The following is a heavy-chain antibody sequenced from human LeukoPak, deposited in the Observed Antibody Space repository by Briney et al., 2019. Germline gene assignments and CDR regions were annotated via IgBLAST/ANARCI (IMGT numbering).Heavy chain of an antibody. CDR3: GKVPNGYYPVDY. V-gene: IGHV4-59*01. J-gene: IGHJ4*02. Sequence: MWLEWIGSSYYTRSTNYNPSLKSRVTISVDTSKNQFTLHLSFVTAADTAVYYCGKVPNGYYPVDYWGQGALVTVSS. D-gene: IGHD3-22*01. CDR2: SYYTRST.